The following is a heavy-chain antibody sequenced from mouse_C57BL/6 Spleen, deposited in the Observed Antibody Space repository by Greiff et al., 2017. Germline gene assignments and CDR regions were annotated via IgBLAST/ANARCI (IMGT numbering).Heavy chain of an antibody. CDR2: INYDGSST. V-gene: IGHV5-16*01. CDR3: AREAFYYGSSHWYFDV. D-gene: IGHD1-1*01. Sequence: EVKLVESEGGLVQPGSSLKLSCTASGFTFSDYYMAWVRQVPEKGLEWVANINYDGSSTSSLDSLKSRFIISRDNAKNILYLQISSLKSEDTATYYCAREAFYYGSSHWYFDVWGTGTTVTVSS. J-gene: IGHJ1*03. CDR1: GFTFSDYY.